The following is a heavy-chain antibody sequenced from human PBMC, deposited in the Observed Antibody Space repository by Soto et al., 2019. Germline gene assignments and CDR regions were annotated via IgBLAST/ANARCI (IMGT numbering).Heavy chain of an antibody. CDR2: INPNSGGT. V-gene: IGHV1-2*06. D-gene: IGHD2-15*01. CDR3: ARDLVVSSPGDYYYYGIDV. J-gene: IGHJ6*01. Sequence: GASVKVSCKASGYIFTDYYMHWVGQAPGQELGWMGRINPNSGGTNYAQKFQGRVTMTRDTSISTAYTELSRLRSDDTAVYYCARDLVVSSPGDYYYYGIDVWGQGTRVTVSS. CDR1: GYIFTDYY.